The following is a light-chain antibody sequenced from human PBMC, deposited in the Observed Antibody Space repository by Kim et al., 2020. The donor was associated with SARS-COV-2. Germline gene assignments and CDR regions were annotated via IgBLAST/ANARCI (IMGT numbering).Light chain of an antibody. V-gene: IGKV1-27*01. CDR2: GAS. CDR1: QGITNH. CDR3: QNYDKPPEIS. Sequence: DTQMTQSPSSLSASVGDRVTITCRASQGITNHLAWYQQKAGEVPKLLIYGASTLQSGVPSRFSGSGSGTEFSLSITSLQPEDVATYYCQNYDKPPEISCGGGPKVEI. J-gene: IGKJ4*01.